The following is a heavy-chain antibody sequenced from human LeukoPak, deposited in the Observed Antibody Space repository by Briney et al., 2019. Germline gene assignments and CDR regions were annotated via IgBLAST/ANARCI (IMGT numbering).Heavy chain of an antibody. V-gene: IGHV4-59*01. CDR3: ARVSAAIRYYYYYGMDV. D-gene: IGHD2-2*02. CDR2: IYYSGST. J-gene: IGHJ6*02. Sequence: SETLSLTCTVSGGSISSYYWSWIRQPPGKGLEWIGYIYYSGSTNYSPSLKSRVTISVDTSKNQFSLKLSSVTAADTAVYYCARVSAAIRYYYYYGMDVWGQGTTVTVSS. CDR1: GGSISSYY.